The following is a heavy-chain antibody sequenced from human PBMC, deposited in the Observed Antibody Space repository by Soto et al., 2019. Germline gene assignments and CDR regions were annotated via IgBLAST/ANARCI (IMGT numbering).Heavy chain of an antibody. D-gene: IGHD6-13*01. V-gene: IGHV3-11*06. CDR3: ATTSYSRSWLIGGYYYCMAV. J-gene: IGHJ6*02. CDR2: ISSSSSYT. CDR1: GFTFSDYY. Sequence: QVQLVESGGGLVKPGGSLRLSCAASGFTFSDYYMSWIRQAPGKGLEWVSYISSSSSYTNYAYSVKGRFTISSDNANNSLSLEMNSLRAEDTAVYYCATTSYSRSWLIGGYYYCMAVWGHGTTVTVSS.